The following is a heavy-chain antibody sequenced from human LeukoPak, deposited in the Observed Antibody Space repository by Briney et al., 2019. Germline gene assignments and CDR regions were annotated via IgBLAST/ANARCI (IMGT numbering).Heavy chain of an antibody. CDR2: INYSGTT. J-gene: IGHJ4*02. CDR3: ASFSYYYDSSDYWGAYYFDY. Sequence: PSETLSLTCTVSGGSISSYYWSWIRQPPGKGLEWIGYINYSGTTNYNPSLKSRVTISVDTSKNQFSLKLSSVTAADTAVYYCASFSYYYDSSDYWGAYYFDYWGQGTLVTVSS. V-gene: IGHV4-59*01. CDR1: GGSISSYY. D-gene: IGHD3-22*01.